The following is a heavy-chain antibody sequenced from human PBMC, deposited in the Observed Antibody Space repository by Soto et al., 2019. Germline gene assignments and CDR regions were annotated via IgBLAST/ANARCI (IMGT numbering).Heavy chain of an antibody. CDR3: ARADKILYSSNEF. CDR1: GFTFRDYW. V-gene: IGHV3-7*03. J-gene: IGHJ4*02. D-gene: IGHD2-8*01. CDR2: IKQDGSDE. Sequence: EVQLVESGGGLVRPGGSLRLSCAVSGFTFRDYWMSWVRQAPGKGLEWVANIKQDGSDEYYVDSMKGRISISRDNAGNSLPLQMNGLRAADTAVYFCARADKILYSSNEFWGQGMLVTVSS.